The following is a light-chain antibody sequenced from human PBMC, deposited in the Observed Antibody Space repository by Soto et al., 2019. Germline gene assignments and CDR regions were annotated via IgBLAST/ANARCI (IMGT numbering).Light chain of an antibody. CDR2: GAS. V-gene: IGKV3-20*01. Sequence: EIVLTQSPGTLSLSPGERATLSCRASQRVSSSYLAWYQQTPGQAPRLLIYGASTRATGIPDRFSGSGSGTDFTLTISRLEPEDFAVYYCQQYATSPLTFGGGTKVDI. CDR1: QRVSSSY. J-gene: IGKJ4*01. CDR3: QQYATSPLT.